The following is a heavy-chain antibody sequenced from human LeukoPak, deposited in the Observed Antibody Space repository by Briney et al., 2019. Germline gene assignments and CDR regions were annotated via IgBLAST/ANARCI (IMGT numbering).Heavy chain of an antibody. D-gene: IGHD3-10*01. V-gene: IGHV3-33*01. Sequence: PGRSLRLSCAASGFTFSSYGMHWVRRAPGKGLEWVAVIWYDGSNKYYADSVKGRFTISRDNSKNTLYLQMNSLRAEDTAVYYCARERTPLLLWFGESLRYWGQGTLVTVSS. J-gene: IGHJ4*02. CDR1: GFTFSSYG. CDR2: IWYDGSNK. CDR3: ARERTPLLLWFGESLRY.